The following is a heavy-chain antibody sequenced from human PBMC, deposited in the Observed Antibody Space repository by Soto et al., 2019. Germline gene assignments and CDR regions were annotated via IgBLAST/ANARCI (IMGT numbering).Heavy chain of an antibody. D-gene: IGHD3-10*01. CDR1: GFTFNRYG. V-gene: IGHV3-30*18. CDR3: AKEFNQGWLGTRIEYYFDY. CDR2: ISYDGSNK. Sequence: QVQLVESGGGVVQPGRYLRISCAASGFTFNRYGMHWVRQAPGKGLEWVAAISYDGSNKYYADSVKGRFTMSRDNSKNTLYLQMNSLRAEDTAVYYCAKEFNQGWLGTRIEYYFDYWGQGTLVTVSS. J-gene: IGHJ4*02.